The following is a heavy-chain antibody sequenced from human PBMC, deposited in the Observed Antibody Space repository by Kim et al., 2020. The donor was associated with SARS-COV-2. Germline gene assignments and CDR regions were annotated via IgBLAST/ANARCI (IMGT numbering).Heavy chain of an antibody. CDR2: TT. V-gene: IGHV3-11*04. CDR3: ARVEVVAFEI. J-gene: IGHJ3*02. D-gene: IGHD3-3*01. Sequence: TTHYTDSVKRRFTIARDNGKDSLYLELNSLVAEDTDVYYCARVEVVAFEIWGQGTMVTLSS.